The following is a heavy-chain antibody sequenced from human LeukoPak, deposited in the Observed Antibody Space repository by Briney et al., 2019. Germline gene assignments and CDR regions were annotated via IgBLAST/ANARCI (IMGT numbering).Heavy chain of an antibody. Sequence: ASETLSLTCTVSGGSISSSDYYWGWIRQPPGKGLEWIGSIYYSGTTYYNPSLKSRVTISVDTSKNQFSLKLSSVTAADTAVYYCARRGYLVVVAANAFDIWGQGTMVTVSS. D-gene: IGHD2-15*01. CDR3: ARRGYLVVVAANAFDI. V-gene: IGHV4-39*01. CDR2: IYYSGTT. CDR1: GGSISSSDYY. J-gene: IGHJ3*02.